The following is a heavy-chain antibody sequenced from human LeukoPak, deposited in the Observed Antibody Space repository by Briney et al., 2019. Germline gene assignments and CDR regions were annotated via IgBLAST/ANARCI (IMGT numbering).Heavy chain of an antibody. D-gene: IGHD4-17*01. CDR3: ARSNGFNDAFDI. J-gene: IGHJ3*02. Sequence: PSETLSLTCTVSGYSISSSYFWSWIRQPPGKGLEWIGYLYYSGSTNYNPSLKSRVTISVDTSKNQFSLRLSSVTAADTAVYYCARSNGFNDAFDIWGQGTMVTVSS. CDR1: GYSISSSYF. CDR2: LYYSGST. V-gene: IGHV4-61*01.